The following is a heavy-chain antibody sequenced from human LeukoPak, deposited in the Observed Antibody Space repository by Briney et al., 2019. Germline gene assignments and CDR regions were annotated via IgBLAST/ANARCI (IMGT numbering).Heavy chain of an antibody. CDR1: GYTFTGYY. D-gene: IGHD2-8*01. Sequence: ASVTVSFKASGYTFTGYYMHWVRQAPGQGLEWMGWINPNSGDTKYAQKFQGRVTMTRDTSISTAYMELTRLRSDDTAVYYCARGGLRVMVYRLYYMDVWGKGTTVTVSS. V-gene: IGHV1-2*02. CDR3: ARGGLRVMVYRLYYMDV. CDR2: INPNSGDT. J-gene: IGHJ6*03.